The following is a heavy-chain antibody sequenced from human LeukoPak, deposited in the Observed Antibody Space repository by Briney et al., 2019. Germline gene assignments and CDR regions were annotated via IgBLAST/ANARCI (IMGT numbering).Heavy chain of an antibody. CDR2: INSYNGNT. CDR1: GYTFNSYG. D-gene: IGHD4-23*01. V-gene: IGHV1-18*01. J-gene: IGHJ4*02. Sequence: ASVKVSCKASGYTFNSYGISWVRQAPGQGLDWMGWINSYNGNTNYAQKFQGRVTMTTDTSTGTAYMELRSLRSDDTAMYYCARDEFLGGQGSDYWGQGTLVTVSS. CDR3: ARDEFLGGQGSDY.